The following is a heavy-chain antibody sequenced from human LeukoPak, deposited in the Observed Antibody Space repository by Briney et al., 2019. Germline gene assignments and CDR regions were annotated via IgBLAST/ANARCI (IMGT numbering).Heavy chain of an antibody. Sequence: GGSLRLSCAASGFTFRIYAMSWVRQAPGKGLEWVSGISGSDASTFYADSVMGRFTISRDNSMNTLYLQMNNVRAEDAAVYYCARGGPYYFDYWGQGTLVTVSS. J-gene: IGHJ4*02. D-gene: IGHD3-16*01. CDR1: GFTFRIYA. CDR3: ARGGPYYFDY. V-gene: IGHV3-23*01. CDR2: ISGSDAST.